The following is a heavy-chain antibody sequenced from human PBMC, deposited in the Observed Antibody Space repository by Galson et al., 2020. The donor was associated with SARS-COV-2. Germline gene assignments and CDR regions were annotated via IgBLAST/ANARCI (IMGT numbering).Heavy chain of an antibody. D-gene: IGHD3-10*01. CDR2: LDYSGST. V-gene: IGHV4-31*03. CDR1: GGSINSGGYY. Sequence: ETSETLSLTCTVSGGSINSGGYYWSWVRQHPGKGLEWIGDLDYSGSTYYNPSLKSRVSISGDTSKTQFSLRLSSVTAADTAVYFCARKYYSDGPFDYWGQGTLVTVSS. J-gene: IGHJ4*02. CDR3: ARKYYSDGPFDY.